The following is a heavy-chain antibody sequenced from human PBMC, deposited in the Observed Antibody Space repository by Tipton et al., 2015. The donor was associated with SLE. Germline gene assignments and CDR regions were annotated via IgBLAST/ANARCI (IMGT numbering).Heavy chain of an antibody. V-gene: IGHV3-7*01. Sequence: GSLRLSCSAAGITFTSYWLSWFRQAPGKGLGWVAHIKEDGSGISYVDSVKGRFTISRDNAKNTLYLQMNSLRAEDTAVYYCARDWNNSRDPWGQGTLVTVSS. CDR3: ARDWNNSRDP. CDR1: GITFTSYW. J-gene: IGHJ5*02. D-gene: IGHD1/OR15-1a*01. CDR2: IKEDGSGI.